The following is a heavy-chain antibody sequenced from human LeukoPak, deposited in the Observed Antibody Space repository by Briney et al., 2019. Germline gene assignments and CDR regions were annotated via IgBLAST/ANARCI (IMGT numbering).Heavy chain of an antibody. CDR1: GYTFNTYG. Sequence: ASVKVSCKASGYTFNTYGISWVRQAPGQGLEWMGWISAYSGSTNYAQKLQGRVTMTTDTSTSTAYMELRSLRSDDTAVYYCARTQGTWYLDLWGRGTLVTVSS. CDR2: ISAYSGST. J-gene: IGHJ2*01. CDR3: ARTQGTWYLDL. V-gene: IGHV1-18*01.